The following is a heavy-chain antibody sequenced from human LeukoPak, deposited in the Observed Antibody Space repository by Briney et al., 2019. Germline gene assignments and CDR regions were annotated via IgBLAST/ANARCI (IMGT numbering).Heavy chain of an antibody. D-gene: IGHD3-3*01. Sequence: GGSLRLSCAASGFAFNDFAMYWVRQAPGKGLDWVALIRRDGSHKYYAHSIKGRFTISRDNSKNTLYLQMSSLRAEDTAVYYGAKSSIFFAGGRLGIIAFWGQETRVTFPS. V-gene: IGHV3-30*02. CDR2: IRRDGSHK. CDR1: GFAFNDFA. J-gene: IGHJ4*02. CDR3: AKSSIFFAGGRLGIIAF.